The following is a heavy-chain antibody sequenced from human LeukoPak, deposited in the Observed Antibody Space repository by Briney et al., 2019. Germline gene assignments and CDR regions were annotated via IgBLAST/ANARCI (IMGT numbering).Heavy chain of an antibody. V-gene: IGHV4-39*01. J-gene: IGHJ4*02. CDR2: IYYSGST. CDR3: ARNPGYSSGLY. CDR1: GGSISSSNSY. Sequence: SETLSLTCSVSGGSISSSNSYWGWLRQPPGKGLEWIGSIYYSGSTYYKPSLKSRVTISVDTSKNQFSLSLSSVTAADTAVYYCARNPGYSSGLYWGQGTLVTVSS. D-gene: IGHD6-19*01.